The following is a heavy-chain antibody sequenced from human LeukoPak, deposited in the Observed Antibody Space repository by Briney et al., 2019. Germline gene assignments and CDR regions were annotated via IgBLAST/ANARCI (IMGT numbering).Heavy chain of an antibody. CDR1: GFTLDDYA. CDR3: AREGSTSMDV. V-gene: IGHV3-9*01. J-gene: IGHJ6*04. D-gene: IGHD2-2*01. Sequence: GRSLRLSCAASGFTLDDYAMHWVRQAPGKGLEWVSGISWNSGSIGYADSVKGRFTISRDNAKNSLYLQMNSLRAEDTALYYCAREGSTSMDVWGKGTTVTVSS. CDR2: ISWNSGSI.